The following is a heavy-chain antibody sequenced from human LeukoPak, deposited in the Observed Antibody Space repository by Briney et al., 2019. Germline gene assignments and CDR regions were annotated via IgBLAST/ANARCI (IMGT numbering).Heavy chain of an antibody. J-gene: IGHJ5*02. CDR3: AKRDYGDYWFDP. V-gene: IGHV4-59*08. D-gene: IGHD4-17*01. CDR2: IYYTGGI. Sequence: SETLSLTCTVSGDSINGYYWSWIRQPPGKGLEWIGYIYYTGGINYNPSLKSRVTISVDTSKNQFSLKLNSMTAADTAVYYCAKRDYGDYWFDPWGQGTLVTVSS. CDR1: GDSINGYY.